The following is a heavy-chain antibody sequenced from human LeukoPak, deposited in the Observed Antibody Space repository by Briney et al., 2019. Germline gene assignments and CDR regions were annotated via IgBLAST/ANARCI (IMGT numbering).Heavy chain of an antibody. CDR3: AKGSYSSSWVPGYFDY. CDR1: GFTFSSYG. Sequence: GRSLRLSCAASGFTFSSYGMHWVRQAPGKGLEWVAVISYDGSNKHYADSVKGRFTISRDNSKNTLYLQMNSLRAEDTAVYYCAKGSYSSSWVPGYFDYWGQGTLVTVSS. D-gene: IGHD6-13*01. CDR2: ISYDGSNK. V-gene: IGHV3-30*18. J-gene: IGHJ4*02.